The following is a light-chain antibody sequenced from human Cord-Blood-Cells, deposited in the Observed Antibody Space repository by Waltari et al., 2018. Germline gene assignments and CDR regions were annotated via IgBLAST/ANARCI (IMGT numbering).Light chain of an antibody. J-gene: IGKJ2*01. CDR1: QSVSSN. V-gene: IGKV3-15*01. CDR3: QQYNNWPPMYT. Sequence: DIVMTQSPATRSVSPGERATLSCRASQSVSSNLAWYQQNPGQAPRLLIYGASTRATGIPARFSGSGSGTEFTLTISSLQSEDFAVYYCQQYNNWPPMYTFGQGTKLEIK. CDR2: GAS.